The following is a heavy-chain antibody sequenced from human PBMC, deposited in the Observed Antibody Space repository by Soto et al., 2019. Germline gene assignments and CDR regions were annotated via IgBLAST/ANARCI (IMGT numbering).Heavy chain of an antibody. V-gene: IGHV3-33*01. CDR3: ARDDGTAMNDY. Sequence: PGGSLRLSCAASGFTFSSYGMHWVRQAPGKGLEWVAVIWYDGSNKYYADSVKGRFTISRDNSKNTLYLQMNSLRAEDTAVYYCARDDGTAMNDYWGQGTLVTVSS. CDR1: GFTFSSYG. J-gene: IGHJ4*02. D-gene: IGHD5-18*01. CDR2: IWYDGSNK.